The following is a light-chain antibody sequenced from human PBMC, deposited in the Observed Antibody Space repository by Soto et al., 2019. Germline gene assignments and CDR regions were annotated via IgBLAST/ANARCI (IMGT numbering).Light chain of an antibody. Sequence: IVFTQSPATLSSFLGDRVTLSCRASQYINTRLAWYQHRPGQAPRLLIYQTSLRAAGIPARFSASGSGTDLTLTISSLETEDLAVYYCQHRSNWPSWTFGAGTKVDIK. J-gene: IGKJ1*01. CDR2: QTS. V-gene: IGKV3-11*01. CDR3: QHRSNWPSWT. CDR1: QYINTR.